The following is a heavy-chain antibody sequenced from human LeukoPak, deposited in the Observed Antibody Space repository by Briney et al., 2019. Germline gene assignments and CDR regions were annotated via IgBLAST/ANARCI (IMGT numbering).Heavy chain of an antibody. Sequence: PGRSLRLSCTASGFTFGDYAMSWVCQAPGKGLECVGFIRSKAYGGTTEYAASVKGRFTISRDDSKSIAYLQMNSLKTEDTAVYYCTRHSYGFLPDYWGQGTLVTVSS. CDR1: GFTFGDYA. J-gene: IGHJ4*02. CDR2: IRSKAYGGTT. V-gene: IGHV3-49*04. D-gene: IGHD5-18*01. CDR3: TRHSYGFLPDY.